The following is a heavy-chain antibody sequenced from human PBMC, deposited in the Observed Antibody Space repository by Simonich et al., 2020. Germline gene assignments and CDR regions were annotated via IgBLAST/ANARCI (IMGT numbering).Heavy chain of an antibody. D-gene: IGHD6-19*01. CDR3: ARWIAVAGTGAYGMDV. CDR1: GFTFSSYS. CDR2: ISSRSSYI. J-gene: IGHJ6*02. V-gene: IGHV3-21*01. Sequence: EVQLVESGGGLVKPGGSLRLSCAASGFTFSSYSMNWVRQAPGKGLEWVSSISSRSSYIYYADSGKGRFTISRDNAKNSLYLQMNSLRAEDTAVYYCARWIAVAGTGAYGMDVWGQGTTVTVSS.